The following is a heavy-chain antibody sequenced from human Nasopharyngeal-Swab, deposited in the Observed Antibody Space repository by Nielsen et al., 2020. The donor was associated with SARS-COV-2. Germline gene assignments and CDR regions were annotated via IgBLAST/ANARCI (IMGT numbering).Heavy chain of an antibody. CDR3: ARGGPYYYYGMDV. Sequence: GESLKISCAASGFTVSSNYMSWVRQAPGKGLEWVSVIYSGGSTYYADSVKGRFTLSRDNSKNTLYLQMNSLRAEDTAVYYCARGGPYYYYGMDVWGQGTTVTVSS. V-gene: IGHV3-53*01. CDR2: IYSGGST. D-gene: IGHD3-16*01. J-gene: IGHJ6*02. CDR1: GFTVSSNY.